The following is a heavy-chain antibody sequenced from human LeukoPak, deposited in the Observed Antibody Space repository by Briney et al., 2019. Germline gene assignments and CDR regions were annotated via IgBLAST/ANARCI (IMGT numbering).Heavy chain of an antibody. CDR3: AREAYDILTGYRSYWYFDL. Sequence: GGSLRLSCAASGFSFSNSSMNWVRQSPGKGLEWVSYISSSSLYTNYADSVKGRFTISRDNAKNSLYLQMNSLRAEDTAVYYCAREAYDILTGYRSYWYFDLWGRGTLVTVSS. D-gene: IGHD3-9*01. V-gene: IGHV3-21*05. J-gene: IGHJ2*01. CDR2: ISSSSLYT. CDR1: GFSFSNSS.